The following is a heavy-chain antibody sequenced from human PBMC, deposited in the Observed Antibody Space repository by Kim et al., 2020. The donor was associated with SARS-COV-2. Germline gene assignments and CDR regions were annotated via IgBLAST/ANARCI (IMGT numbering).Heavy chain of an antibody. CDR3: ARALFTPSSGYYYWYGMDV. CDR1: GYTFTSYG. J-gene: IGHJ6*02. Sequence: ASVKVSCKASGYTFTSYGISWVRQAPGQGLEWMGWISAYNGNTNYAQKLQGRVTMTTDTSTSTAYMELRSLRSDDTAVYYCARALFTPSSGYYYWYGMDVWGQGTTVTVSS. D-gene: IGHD3-22*01. CDR2: ISAYNGNT. V-gene: IGHV1-18*01.